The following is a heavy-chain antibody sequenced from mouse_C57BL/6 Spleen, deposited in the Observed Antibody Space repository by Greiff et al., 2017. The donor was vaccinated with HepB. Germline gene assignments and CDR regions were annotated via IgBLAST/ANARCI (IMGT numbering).Heavy chain of an antibody. CDR3: ARPEGSSPWCAY. J-gene: IGHJ3*01. V-gene: IGHV1-53*01. CDR1: GYTFTSYW. Sequence: VQLQQSGTELVKPGASVKLSCKASGYTFTSYWMHWVKQRPGQGLEWIGNINPSNGGTNYNEKFKSKATLTVDKSSSTAYMQLSSLTSEDSAVYYCARPEGSSPWCAYWGQGTLVTVSA. D-gene: IGHD1-1*01. CDR2: INPSNGGT.